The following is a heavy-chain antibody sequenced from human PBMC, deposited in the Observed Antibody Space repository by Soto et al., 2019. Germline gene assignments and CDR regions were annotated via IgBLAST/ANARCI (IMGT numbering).Heavy chain of an antibody. J-gene: IGHJ4*02. Sequence: ASVKVSCKASGYTFTSTWMHWVRQAPGQGLEWMGIINPYGGAATYAEKFQGRVTMTRDTSTATDYMELSSLRSEDTAVYYCARSLVVVTAADYWGQGTLVTVSS. CDR2: INPYGGAA. CDR3: ARSLVVVTAADY. V-gene: IGHV1-46*01. CDR1: GYTFTSTW. D-gene: IGHD2-21*02.